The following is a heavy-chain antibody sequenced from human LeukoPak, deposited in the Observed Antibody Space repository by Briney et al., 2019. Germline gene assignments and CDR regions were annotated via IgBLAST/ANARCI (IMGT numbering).Heavy chain of an antibody. V-gene: IGHV3-23*01. CDR3: AKDHANTPVVTN. J-gene: IGHJ4*02. Sequence: GGSLRLSCETSGFTFGSYWMSWVRQAPGKGLEWVSGISGSGGSTYYADSVTGRFTVSRDNSKNTVDLQMNNLRVDDTAIYYCAKDHANTPVVTNWGQGILVSVSS. D-gene: IGHD2-21*02. CDR1: GFTFGSYW. CDR2: ISGSGGST.